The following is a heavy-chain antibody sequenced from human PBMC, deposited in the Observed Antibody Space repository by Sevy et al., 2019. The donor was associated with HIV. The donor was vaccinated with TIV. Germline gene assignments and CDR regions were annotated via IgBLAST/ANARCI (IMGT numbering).Heavy chain of an antibody. CDR1: GYTLTELS. J-gene: IGHJ3*02. Sequence: ASVKVSCKVSGYTLTELSMHWVRQAPGKGLEWMGCFDPEDGETIYAQKFQGRVTMTEDTSTDTAYMELSSLRSEDTAVYYCATASGSYQLRGDAFDIWGQGTMVTVSS. D-gene: IGHD1-26*01. CDR3: ATASGSYQLRGDAFDI. CDR2: FDPEDGET. V-gene: IGHV1-24*01.